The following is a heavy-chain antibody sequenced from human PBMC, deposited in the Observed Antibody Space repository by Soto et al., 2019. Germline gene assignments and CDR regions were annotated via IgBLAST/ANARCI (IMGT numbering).Heavy chain of an antibody. CDR2: ISSNSATI. CDR1: GFIADDYA. J-gene: IGHJ4*02. V-gene: IGHV3-9*02. CDR3: VQDMKRGGMTPIHFFDS. D-gene: IGHD2-21*02. Sequence: EVQLVESGGGLVQPGRSLRLSCVASGFIADDYAMHWVRQAPGKGLEWVSGISSNSATINYADSVKGRFTISRDNAKNSRFLQLNSLRPEDPAFYYCVQDMKRGGMTPIHFFDSWGQGTLVTVSS.